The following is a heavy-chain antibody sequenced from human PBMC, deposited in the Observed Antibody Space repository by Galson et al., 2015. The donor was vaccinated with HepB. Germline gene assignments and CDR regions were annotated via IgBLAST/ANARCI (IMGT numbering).Heavy chain of an antibody. CDR2: ISAYNGNT. J-gene: IGHJ6*02. CDR1: GYTFTSYG. D-gene: IGHD2-2*01. V-gene: IGHV1-18*04. Sequence: SVKVSCKASGYTFTSYGISWVRQAPGQGLEWMGWISAYNGNTNYAQKLQGRVTMTTDTSTSTAYMELRSLRSDDTAVYYCARDEADLVVPAANGGHFSYGMDVWGQGTTVTVSS. CDR3: ARDEADLVVPAANGGHFSYGMDV.